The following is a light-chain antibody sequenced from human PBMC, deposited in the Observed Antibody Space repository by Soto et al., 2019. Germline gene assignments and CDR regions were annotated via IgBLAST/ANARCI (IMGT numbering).Light chain of an antibody. CDR2: DVS. J-gene: IGLJ1*01. V-gene: IGLV2-11*01. CDR3: CSYAGSYTFGYV. Sequence: QSALTQPRSVSGSPGQSVTISCTGTSSDVGGYNYVSWYQQHPGKAPKLMIYDVSKRPSGVPDRFSGSKSGNTASLTISGLQAEDEDDYYCCSYAGSYTFGYVFGTGTKLTVL. CDR1: SSDVGGYNY.